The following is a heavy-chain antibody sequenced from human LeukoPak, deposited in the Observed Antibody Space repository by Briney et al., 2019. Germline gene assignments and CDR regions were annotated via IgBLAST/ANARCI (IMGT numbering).Heavy chain of an antibody. V-gene: IGHV1-8*01. Sequence: WASVNVSCKASVYTFTIYDINWVRQATGQGLEWMGWMNPNSGNTGYAQKFQGRVTMTRNTSISTAYMELSSLRSEDTAVYYCALFNDYYYYYMDVWGKGTTVTVSS. D-gene: IGHD2-8*01. CDR3: ALFNDYYYYYMDV. CDR2: MNPNSGNT. J-gene: IGHJ6*03. CDR1: VYTFTIYD.